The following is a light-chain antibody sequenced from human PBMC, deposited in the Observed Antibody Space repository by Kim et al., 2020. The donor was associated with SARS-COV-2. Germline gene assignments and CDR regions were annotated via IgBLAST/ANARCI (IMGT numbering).Light chain of an antibody. CDR1: QVVDTSY. V-gene: IGKV3-20*01. J-gene: IGKJ2*01. Sequence: SPWDRAPRSHRASQVVDTSYLAWYRQKPGQAPWLLIYGASHRVTGVPDRFRGSGSGTDFPLPIHRLEPEDSAVYFCQQCGSSPQDTFGQGTKLEI. CDR3: QQCGSSPQDT. CDR2: GAS.